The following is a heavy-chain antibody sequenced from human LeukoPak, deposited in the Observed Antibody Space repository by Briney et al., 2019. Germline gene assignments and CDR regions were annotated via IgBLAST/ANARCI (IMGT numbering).Heavy chain of an antibody. Sequence: GGSLRLSCATSGFTFDDYAMHWVRQAPGKGLEWVSGISWNSGLIGYADSVKGRFTISRDNAKNSLYLQMNSLRAEDTALYYCAKEADYHGELLYYYFDYWGQGTLATVSS. D-gene: IGHD3-10*01. CDR3: AKEADYHGELLYYYFDY. CDR2: ISWNSGLI. J-gene: IGHJ4*02. V-gene: IGHV3-9*01. CDR1: GFTFDDYA.